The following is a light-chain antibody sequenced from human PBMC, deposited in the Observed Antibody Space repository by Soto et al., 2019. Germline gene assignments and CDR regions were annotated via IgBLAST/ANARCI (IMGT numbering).Light chain of an antibody. Sequence: VMTQSPATLSVSTGERVTLSCRSSQSVGDNLAWFQQKPGQGPRLLIYGASSRATGIPDRFSGSGSGTDFTLTISRLESEDFAVYYCQQYGRSPLTFGGGTKVDIK. CDR2: GAS. V-gene: IGKV3-20*01. CDR3: QQYGRSPLT. CDR1: QSVGDN. J-gene: IGKJ4*01.